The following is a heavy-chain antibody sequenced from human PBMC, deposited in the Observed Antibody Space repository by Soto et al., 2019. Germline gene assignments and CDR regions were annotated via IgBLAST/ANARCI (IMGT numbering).Heavy chain of an antibody. CDR2: ISYDGSNK. V-gene: IGHV3-30-3*01. CDR3: AREKRAWANWFDP. J-gene: IGHJ5*02. D-gene: IGHD6-25*01. CDR1: GFTFSSYA. Sequence: GGSLRLSCAASGFTFSSYAMHWVRQAPGKGLEWVAVISYDGSNKYYADSVKGRFTISRDNSKNTLYLQMNSLRAEDTAVYYCAREKRAWANWFDPWGQGTLVTVSS.